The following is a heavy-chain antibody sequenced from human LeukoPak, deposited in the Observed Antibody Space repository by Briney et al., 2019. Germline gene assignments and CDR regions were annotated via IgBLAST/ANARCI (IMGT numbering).Heavy chain of an antibody. Sequence: GGSLRLSCAASGFTVSSNYMSWVRQAPGKGLEWVSVIYSGGSTYCADSVKGRFTISRDNSKNTLYLQMNSLRAEDTAVYYCARVDYGSGNDYFDYWGQGTLVTVSS. V-gene: IGHV3-53*01. CDR2: IYSGGST. CDR1: GFTVSSNY. D-gene: IGHD3-10*01. J-gene: IGHJ4*02. CDR3: ARVDYGSGNDYFDY.